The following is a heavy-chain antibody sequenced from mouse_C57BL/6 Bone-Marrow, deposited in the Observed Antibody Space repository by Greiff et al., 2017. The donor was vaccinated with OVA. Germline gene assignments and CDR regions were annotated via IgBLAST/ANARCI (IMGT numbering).Heavy chain of an antibody. Sequence: QVQLQQPGAELVKPGASVKLSCKASGYTFTSYWMHWVKQRPGRGLEWIGRIDPNSGGTKYNEKFKSKATLTVDKPSSTAYMQLNSLTSEVSAVYYGAREGDYDNYEAWFAYWGQGTLVTVSA. V-gene: IGHV1-72*01. J-gene: IGHJ3*01. CDR2: IDPNSGGT. CDR3: AREGDYDNYEAWFAY. D-gene: IGHD2-1*01. CDR1: GYTFTSYW.